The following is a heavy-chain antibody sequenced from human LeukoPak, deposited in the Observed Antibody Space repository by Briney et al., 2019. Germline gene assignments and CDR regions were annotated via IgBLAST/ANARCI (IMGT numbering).Heavy chain of an antibody. CDR1: GGSISSGGYY. V-gene: IGHV4-31*03. J-gene: IGHJ5*02. Sequence: SETLSLTCTVSGGSISSGGYYWSWIRQHPGKGLEWIGYIYYSGSTYYNPSLKSRVTISVGTSKNQFSLKLSSVTAADTAVYYCAKGSLWFGELFTWFDPWGQGTLVTVSS. CDR2: IYYSGST. D-gene: IGHD3-10*01. CDR3: AKGSLWFGELFTWFDP.